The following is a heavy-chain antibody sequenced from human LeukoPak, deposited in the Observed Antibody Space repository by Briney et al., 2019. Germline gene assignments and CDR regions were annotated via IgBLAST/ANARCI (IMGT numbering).Heavy chain of an antibody. D-gene: IGHD6-19*01. J-gene: IGHJ6*02. V-gene: IGHV1-46*01. Sequence: ASVTVSCKTSGYSFSRYYIHWVRQAPGQGLEWVGIINTSAATTRYGQKFKGRVTATRDTSTSTVYMEMSSLKSEDTAVYYCARGLESSGWYGMDVWGQGTTIIVSS. CDR2: INTSAATT. CDR1: GYSFSRYY. CDR3: ARGLESSGWYGMDV.